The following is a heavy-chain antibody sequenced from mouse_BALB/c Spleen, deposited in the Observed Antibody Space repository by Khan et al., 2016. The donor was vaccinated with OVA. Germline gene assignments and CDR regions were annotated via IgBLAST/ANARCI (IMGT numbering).Heavy chain of an antibody. CDR1: GFIFSSFV. V-gene: IGHV5-9-1*01. Sequence: VELVESGGGLVEPGGSLQLSCAASGFIFSSFVMSWVRQTPEKRLEWVATISSSATYTYYPDSVKGRFTISREYAKNTMFLQMNSMRSDDTAIYYCTNGNYGWFAYWGQGTLVTVST. CDR3: TNGNYGWFAY. CDR2: ISSSATYT. J-gene: IGHJ3*01. D-gene: IGHD2-1*01.